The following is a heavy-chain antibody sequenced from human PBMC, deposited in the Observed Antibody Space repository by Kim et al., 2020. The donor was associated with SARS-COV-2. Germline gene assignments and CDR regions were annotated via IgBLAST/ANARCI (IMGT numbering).Heavy chain of an antibody. Sequence: GGSLRLSCAASGFTFSDYAMNWVRQAPGKGLEWVSVINNNGDTTYYADSVKGRFTISRDNSKNTLFLQMNGLRVEDTAIYYLAKEGFSGAFCYMNFWGRGSLVTVSA. CDR2: INNNGDTT. CDR1: GFTFSDYA. J-gene: IGHJ4*02. D-gene: IGHD2-15*01. CDR3: AKEGFSGAFCYMNF. V-gene: IGHV3-23*01.